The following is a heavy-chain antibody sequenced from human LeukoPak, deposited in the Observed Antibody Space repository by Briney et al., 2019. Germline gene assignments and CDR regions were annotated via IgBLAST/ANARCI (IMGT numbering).Heavy chain of an antibody. CDR3: AXXXXXXXXXXXXXXS. Sequence: GGSLRLSCAASGFPFSDYAMGWVRQAPGKGLEWISGVAGNGITTHAADSMKGRFTTSRDNSQDTLHLQMNSLIVEDTAVYXXAXXXXXXXXXXXXXXSWGQGTLVTVSS. CDR2: VAGNGITT. CDR1: GFPFSDYA. J-gene: IGHJ5*02. V-gene: IGHV3-23*01.